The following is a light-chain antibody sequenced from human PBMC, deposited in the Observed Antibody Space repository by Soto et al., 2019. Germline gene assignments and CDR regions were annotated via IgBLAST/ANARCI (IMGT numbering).Light chain of an antibody. CDR2: AAS. Sequence: DIQMTQSPSSVSASVGDRVTITCRASQDISNSLAWYQQKPGKAPKLLIYAASSLQSGVPSRFRGSGSGTDFTLTISSLQPEDFATYYCQQADSFPLTFGGGTKVEIK. V-gene: IGKV1D-12*01. J-gene: IGKJ4*01. CDR1: QDISNS. CDR3: QQADSFPLT.